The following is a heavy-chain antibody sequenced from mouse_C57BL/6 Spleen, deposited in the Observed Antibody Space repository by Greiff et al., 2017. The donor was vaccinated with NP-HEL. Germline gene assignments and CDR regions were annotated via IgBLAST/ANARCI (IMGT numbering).Heavy chain of an antibody. CDR2: IDPHSGGT. V-gene: IGHV1-72*01. CDR3: ARTTKDYHYYYDMDY. CDR1: GYTFTSYW. Sequence: QVQLKQPGAELVKPGASVKLSCKASGYTFTSYWMHWVQQRPGGGLEWIGRIDPHSGGTKYNEKFKSKSTLTVDKPSSTAYMQLNSLTSEDSAVYFCARTTKDYHYYYDMDYWGQRTSDTVST. J-gene: IGHJ4*01. D-gene: IGHD2-4*01.